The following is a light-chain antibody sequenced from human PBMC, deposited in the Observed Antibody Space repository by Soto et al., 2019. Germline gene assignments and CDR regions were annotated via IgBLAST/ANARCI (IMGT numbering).Light chain of an antibody. CDR1: QSISSY. CDR3: QEHAGGRQKGT. CDR2: DAS. Sequence: ILCAKDKGTLSFPPGERATPSCRALQSISSYLAWYQQKPGQAPRLLIYDASSRATGIPARFSGRGSVIDVKSIIGCFAHVYVSVYCCQEHAGGRQKGTIAQGTRVDIK. V-gene: IGKV3-11*01. J-gene: IGKJ1*01.